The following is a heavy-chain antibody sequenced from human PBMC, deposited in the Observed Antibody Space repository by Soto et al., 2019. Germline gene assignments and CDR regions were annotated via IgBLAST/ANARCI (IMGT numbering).Heavy chain of an antibody. CDR2: INAGNGNT. CDR3: ARYKITGILDY. Sequence: QVQLVQSGAEEKKPGASVKVSCKASGYTFTSNDMHWVRQAPGQRLERMGWINAGNGNTKYSQKFQGRVTITRDTSASTAYMQLSSLRYEDTAVYYCARYKITGILDYWGQGTLVTDSS. CDR1: GYTFTSND. D-gene: IGHD1-20*01. V-gene: IGHV1-3*05. J-gene: IGHJ4*02.